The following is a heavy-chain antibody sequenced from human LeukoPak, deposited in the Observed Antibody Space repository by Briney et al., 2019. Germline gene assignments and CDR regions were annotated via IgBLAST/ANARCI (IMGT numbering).Heavy chain of an antibody. CDR2: IYHSGST. V-gene: IGHV4-30-2*01. D-gene: IGHD5-24*01. Sequence: LRLSCAVSGGSISSGGYSWSWIRQPPGKGLEWIGYIYHSGSTYYNPSLKSRVTISVDRSKNQFSLKLSSVTAADTAVYYCAREGIDGYSNYFDYWGQGTLVTVSS. CDR3: AREGIDGYSNYFDY. J-gene: IGHJ4*02. CDR1: GGSISSGGYS.